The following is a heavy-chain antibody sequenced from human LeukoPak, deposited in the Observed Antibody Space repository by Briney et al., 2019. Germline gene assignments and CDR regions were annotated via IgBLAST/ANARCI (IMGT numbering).Heavy chain of an antibody. CDR1: GNSISSGDNS. V-gene: IGHV4-61*02. CDR3: ARASYSYDINGWVPFDY. CDR2: IYTSGST. J-gene: IGHJ4*02. Sequence: SETLSLTCTAPGNSISSGDNSWSWIRQPPGKGLEWIGRIYTSGSTNYNPSLKSRVTISGDTSKNQFSLRLSSVTAADTAVYYCARASYSYDINGWVPFDYWGQGTLVTVSS. D-gene: IGHD3-22*01.